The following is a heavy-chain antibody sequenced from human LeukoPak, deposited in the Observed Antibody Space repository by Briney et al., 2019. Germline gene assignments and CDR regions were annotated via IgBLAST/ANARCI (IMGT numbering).Heavy chain of an antibody. CDR3: AAGIVGATYYFDY. J-gene: IGHJ4*02. D-gene: IGHD1-26*01. CDR1: GFTFSSYA. V-gene: IGHV3-23*01. Sequence: GRSLRLSCAASGFTFSSYAMSWVRQAPGKGLEWVSGISGSGGSTYYADSVKGRFTISRDNSKNTLYLQMNSLRAEDAAVYYCAAGIVGATYYFDYWGQGTLVTVSS. CDR2: ISGSGGST.